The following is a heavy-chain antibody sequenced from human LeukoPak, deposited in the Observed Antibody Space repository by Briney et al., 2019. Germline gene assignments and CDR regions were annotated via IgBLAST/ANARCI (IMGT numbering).Heavy chain of an antibody. Sequence: SCKASGYTFSSYAMHWVRQAPGKGLEWVAVISYDGSNKYYADSVKGRFTISRDNSKNTLYLQMNSLRAEDTAVYYCARDLTYCSSTSCYTTNWFDPWGQGTLVTVSS. CDR1: GYTFSSYA. V-gene: IGHV3-30*04. D-gene: IGHD2-2*02. CDR2: ISYDGSNK. CDR3: ARDLTYCSSTSCYTTNWFDP. J-gene: IGHJ5*02.